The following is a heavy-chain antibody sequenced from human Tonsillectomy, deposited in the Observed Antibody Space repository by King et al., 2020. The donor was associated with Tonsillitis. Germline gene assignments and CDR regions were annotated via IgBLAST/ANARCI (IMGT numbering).Heavy chain of an antibody. J-gene: IGHJ4*02. D-gene: IGHD6-25*01. Sequence: VQLVESGGGLVQPGGSLRLSCAASGCTFSSYEMNWVRQAPGKGLEWVSYISSSGSTIYYADSVKGRFTISRDNAKNSLYLQMNSLRAEDTAVYYCVRRDPWAAFDSWGQGTQVTVSS. CDR1: GCTFSSYE. CDR2: ISSSGSTI. CDR3: VRRDPWAAFDS. V-gene: IGHV3-48*03.